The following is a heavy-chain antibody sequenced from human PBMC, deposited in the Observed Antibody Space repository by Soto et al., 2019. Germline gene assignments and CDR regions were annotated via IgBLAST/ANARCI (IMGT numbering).Heavy chain of an antibody. D-gene: IGHD2-21*02. V-gene: IGHV3-30-3*01. CDR2: ISYDGSNK. J-gene: IGHJ4*02. CDR1: GFTFSSYA. CDR3: ARSIVVVTAIDY. Sequence: GGSLRLSCAASGFTFSSYAMHWVRQAPGKGLEWVAVISYDGSNKYYADSVKGRFTISRDNSKNTLYLQMNSLRAEDTAVYYCARSIVVVTAIDYWGQGT.